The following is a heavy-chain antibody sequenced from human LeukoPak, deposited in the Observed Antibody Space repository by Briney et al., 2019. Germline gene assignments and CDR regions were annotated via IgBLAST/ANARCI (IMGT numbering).Heavy chain of an antibody. CDR2: INPNSGGT. Sequence: ASVKVSCKASGYTFTGYYMHWARQAPGQGLEWMGWINPNSGGTNYAQKFQGRVTMTRDTSISTAYMELSRLRSDDTAVYYCARAPSIAVAGNNPRPTYYFDYWGQGTLVTVSS. CDR1: GYTFTGYY. V-gene: IGHV1-2*02. J-gene: IGHJ4*02. CDR3: ARAPSIAVAGNNPRPTYYFDY. D-gene: IGHD6-19*01.